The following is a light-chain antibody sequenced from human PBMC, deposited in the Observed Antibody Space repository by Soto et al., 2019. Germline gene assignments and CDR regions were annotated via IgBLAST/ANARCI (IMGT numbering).Light chain of an antibody. Sequence: QSLLTQPASVSGSPGQSITISCTGTISDVGSYNLVSWYQQHPGKAPKLMIYEGSKRPSGVSNRFSGSKYGNTASLTISGLQAEDEADYYCCSYAGSSTPSVFGTGTKVTVL. V-gene: IGLV2-23*01. J-gene: IGLJ1*01. CDR1: ISDVGSYNL. CDR3: CSYAGSSTPSV. CDR2: EGS.